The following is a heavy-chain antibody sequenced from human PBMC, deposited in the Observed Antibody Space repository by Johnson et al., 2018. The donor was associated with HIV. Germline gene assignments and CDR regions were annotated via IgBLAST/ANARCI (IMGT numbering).Heavy chain of an antibody. J-gene: IGHJ3*02. D-gene: IGHD2-2*03. CDR2: ISSSGSTI. CDR3: ARDLDRSAFDI. Sequence: QVQLVESGGGVVQPGRSLRLSCAASGFTFSDYYMSWIRQAPGKWLEWVSYISSSGSTIYYADSVKCRFTISRDNAKNSLYLQMNSLRAEDTAVYYCARDLDRSAFDIWGQGTMVTVSP. V-gene: IGHV3-11*04. CDR1: GFTFSDYY.